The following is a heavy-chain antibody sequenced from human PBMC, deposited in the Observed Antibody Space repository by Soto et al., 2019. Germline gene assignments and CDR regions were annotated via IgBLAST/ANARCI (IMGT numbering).Heavy chain of an antibody. V-gene: IGHV3-30-3*01. J-gene: IGHJ4*02. CDR3: ARGPSSLPRFDY. CDR1: GFTFSSYA. Sequence: QVQLVESGGGVVQPGRSLRLSCAASGFTFSSYAMHWVRQAPGKGLEWVAVISYDGSNKYYADSVKGRFTISRDNSKNTLYLQMNSLRPEDTAVYYCARGPSSLPRFDYWGQGTLVPVSS. D-gene: IGHD2-2*01. CDR2: ISYDGSNK.